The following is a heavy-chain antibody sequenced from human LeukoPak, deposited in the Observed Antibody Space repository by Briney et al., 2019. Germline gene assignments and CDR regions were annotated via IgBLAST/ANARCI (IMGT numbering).Heavy chain of an antibody. CDR3: ARVRDLWFGDFDY. J-gene: IGHJ4*02. CDR2: INPNSGGT. V-gene: IGHV1-2*02. Sequence: ASVKVSCKASGYTFTGYYMHWVRQAPGQGLEWMGWINPNSGGTNYAQKFQGRVTMTRDKSIRTAYMELSRLRSDDTAVYYCARVRDLWFGDFDYWGQGTLVTVSS. CDR1: GYTFTGYY. D-gene: IGHD3-10*01.